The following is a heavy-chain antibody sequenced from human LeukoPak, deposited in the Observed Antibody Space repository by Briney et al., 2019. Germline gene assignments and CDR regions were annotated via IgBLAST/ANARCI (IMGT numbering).Heavy chain of an antibody. V-gene: IGHV1-18*01. CDR2: ISAYNGNT. Sequence: ASVKVSCKASGYTFTSYGISWVRQAPGQGLEWMGWISAYNGNTNYAQKLQGRVTMTTDTSTSTAYMELRSLRSGDTAVYYCARVPDIVVVVAATLIEYFDYWGQGTLVTVSS. CDR3: ARVPDIVVVVAATLIEYFDY. J-gene: IGHJ4*02. CDR1: GYTFTSYG. D-gene: IGHD2-15*01.